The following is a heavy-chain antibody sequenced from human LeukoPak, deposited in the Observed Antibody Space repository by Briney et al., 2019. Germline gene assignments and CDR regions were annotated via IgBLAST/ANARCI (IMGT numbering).Heavy chain of an antibody. J-gene: IGHJ4*02. V-gene: IGHV3-30-3*01. CDR2: ISYDGSNK. D-gene: IGHD6-19*01. Sequence: GRSLRLSCAASGFTFSSYAMHWVRQAPGKGPEWVAVISYDGSNKYYADSVKGRFTISRDNSKNTLYLQMNSLRAEDTAVYYCARDVEIAVAGTWDYWGQGTLVTVSS. CDR3: ARDVEIAVAGTWDY. CDR1: GFTFSSYA.